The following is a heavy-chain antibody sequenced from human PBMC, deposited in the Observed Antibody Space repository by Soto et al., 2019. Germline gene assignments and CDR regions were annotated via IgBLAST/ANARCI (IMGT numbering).Heavy chain of an antibody. J-gene: IGHJ6*02. CDR3: ARDIVVVPAATRYYYGMDV. V-gene: IGHV1-69*13. D-gene: IGHD2-2*01. Sequence: SVKVSCKASGGTFSSYAIGWVRQAPGQGLEWMGGIIPIFGTANYAQKFQGRVTITADESTSTAYMELSSLRSEDTAVYYCARDIVVVPAATRYYYGMDVWGQGTTVTVSS. CDR2: IIPIFGTA. CDR1: GGTFSSYA.